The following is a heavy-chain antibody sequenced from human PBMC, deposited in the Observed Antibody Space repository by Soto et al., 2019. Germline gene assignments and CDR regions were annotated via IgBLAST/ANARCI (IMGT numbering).Heavy chain of an antibody. D-gene: IGHD6-19*01. J-gene: IGHJ4*02. CDR1: GFTFSEYS. V-gene: IGHV3-30*04. CDR3: ANGEQSLDY. Sequence: PGGSLRLSCSASGFTFSEYSMHWVRQAPGKGLEWVAVISYDGSNKYYADSVKGRFTISRDNSKNTLYLQMNSLRAEDTAVYYCANGEQSLDYWGQGTLVTVSS. CDR2: ISYDGSNK.